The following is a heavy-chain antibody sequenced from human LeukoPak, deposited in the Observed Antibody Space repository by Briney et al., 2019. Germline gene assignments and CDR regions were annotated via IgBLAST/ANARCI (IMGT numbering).Heavy chain of an antibody. CDR2: IYYSGST. CDR1: GGSISSDY. Sequence: PSETLSLTCSVSGGSISSDYWTWVRQPPGKGLEWIGYIYYSGSTNYNPSLKSRVTISLDTSKNQFSLMLSSVTAADTAVYYCARESPYDGAFDIWGQGTVVTVSS. V-gene: IGHV4-59*01. J-gene: IGHJ3*02. D-gene: IGHD5-12*01. CDR3: ARESPYDGAFDI.